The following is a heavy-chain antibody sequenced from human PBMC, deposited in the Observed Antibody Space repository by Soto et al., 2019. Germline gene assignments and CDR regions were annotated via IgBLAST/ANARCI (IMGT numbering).Heavy chain of an antibody. D-gene: IGHD3-10*01. CDR2: IIPILGIA. CDR3: AGARMVRGVIPFDY. V-gene: IGHV1-69*02. CDR1: GGTFSSYP. Sequence: QVQLVQSGAEVKKPGSSVKVSCKASGGTFSSYPISWVRQAPGQGLEWMGRIIPILGIANYAQKFQGRVTITADKSASTAYMELSSLRSEDTAVYYCAGARMVRGVIPFDYWGQGTLVTVSS. J-gene: IGHJ4*02.